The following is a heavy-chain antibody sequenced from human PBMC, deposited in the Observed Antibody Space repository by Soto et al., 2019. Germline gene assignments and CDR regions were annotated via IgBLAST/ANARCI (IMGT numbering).Heavy chain of an antibody. V-gene: IGHV3-30*18. Sequence: QVQLVESGGGVVQPGRSLRLSCAASGFTFSNFGMHWVRQAPGKGLEWVAAILYDGSITYYADSVKGRFTISSENSKNSLYLEINSLRAEDTAVYHCAKSRDGYSFYYFYGMDVWGHGTTVTVP. CDR1: GFTFSNFG. CDR2: ILYDGSIT. J-gene: IGHJ6*02. CDR3: AKSRDGYSFYYFYGMDV. D-gene: IGHD4-4*01.